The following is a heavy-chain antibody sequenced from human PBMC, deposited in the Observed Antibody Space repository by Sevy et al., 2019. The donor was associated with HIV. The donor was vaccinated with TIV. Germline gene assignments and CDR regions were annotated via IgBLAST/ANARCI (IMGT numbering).Heavy chain of an antibody. V-gene: IGHV3-30*04. Sequence: GGSLRLSCAASGFPFGSYSMHWVRHAAGKGLEWVAVISYDGDNKLYADSVKGRFTISRDIAKNTLHLQMNSLRAEDTAVYYCARDLEFYDYGDYGPAFMPDYWGQGTLVTVSS. CDR2: ISYDGDNK. D-gene: IGHD4-17*01. CDR1: GFPFGSYS. J-gene: IGHJ4*02. CDR3: ARDLEFYDYGDYGPAFMPDY.